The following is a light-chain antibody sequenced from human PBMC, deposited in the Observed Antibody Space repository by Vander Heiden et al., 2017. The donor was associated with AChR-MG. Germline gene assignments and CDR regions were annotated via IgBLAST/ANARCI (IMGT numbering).Light chain of an antibody. V-gene: IGKV1-5*03. J-gene: IGKJ1*01. CDR3: QQYSNNWT. CDR1: QSISTW. Sequence: DIQMTQSPSTLSASVGDRVTITCRASQSISTWLAWYQQKPGKAPQLLIYKASDLESGVASRFSGSGSGTEFTLTINSLQPDDYATYYCQQYSNNWTFGQGTKVEIK. CDR2: KAS.